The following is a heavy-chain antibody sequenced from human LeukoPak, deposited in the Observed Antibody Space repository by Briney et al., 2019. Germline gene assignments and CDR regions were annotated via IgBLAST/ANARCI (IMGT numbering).Heavy chain of an antibody. Sequence: SETLSLTCAVSGGSISSSNWWSWVRQPPGKGLEWIGEIYHSGSTNYNPSLKSRVTISVDKSKNQFSLKLSSVTAADTAVYYCARGNAMNYHYGMDVWGQGTTVTVSS. V-gene: IGHV4-4*02. CDR1: GGSISSSNW. CDR3: ARGNAMNYHYGMDV. CDR2: IYHSGST. J-gene: IGHJ6*02. D-gene: IGHD2-2*01.